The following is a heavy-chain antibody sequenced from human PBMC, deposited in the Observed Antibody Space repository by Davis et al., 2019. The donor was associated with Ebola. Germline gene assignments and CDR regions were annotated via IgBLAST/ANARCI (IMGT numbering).Heavy chain of an antibody. V-gene: IGHV3-48*02. CDR2: ISSSSSAI. Sequence: GESLMISCAASGFPFSSYSMNWVRQAPGKGLEWVSYISSSSSAIYYADPVRGRFTISRDNAKNSLYLQMNSLRDEDMAVYYCASRFDYWGQGTLVTVSS. CDR3: ASRFDY. CDR1: GFPFSSYS. J-gene: IGHJ4*02.